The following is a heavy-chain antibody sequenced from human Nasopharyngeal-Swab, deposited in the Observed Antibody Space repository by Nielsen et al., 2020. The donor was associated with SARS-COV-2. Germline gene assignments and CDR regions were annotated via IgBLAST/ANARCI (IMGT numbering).Heavy chain of an antibody. Sequence: GESLKISCAASLFTFSSFVMHWVRQAPGKGLEWVAFIAHDASNEYYGDSVKGRFSISRDSSKNTLYLQMDSLRGEDTAVYYCARDAPAHYGAFYWGQGTLVTVSS. D-gene: IGHD4-17*01. J-gene: IGHJ4*02. CDR3: ARDAPAHYGAFY. CDR1: LFTFSSFV. V-gene: IGHV3-30*03. CDR2: IAHDASNE.